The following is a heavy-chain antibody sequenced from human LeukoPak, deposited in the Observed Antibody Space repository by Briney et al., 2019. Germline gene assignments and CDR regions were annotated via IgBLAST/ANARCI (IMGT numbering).Heavy chain of an antibody. CDR3: ARDLTGDPAAYFDF. CDR1: GYTFTGYH. Sequence: ASVKDSCKASGYTFTGYHIHWVRQAPGQGLEWMGWINPDSGGTNFPQSFQGRVTMTRDTSISTAYMEISWLRSDDTAVYYCARDLTGDPAAYFDFWGQGTLVTVSS. D-gene: IGHD3-9*01. J-gene: IGHJ4*02. CDR2: INPDSGGT. V-gene: IGHV1-2*02.